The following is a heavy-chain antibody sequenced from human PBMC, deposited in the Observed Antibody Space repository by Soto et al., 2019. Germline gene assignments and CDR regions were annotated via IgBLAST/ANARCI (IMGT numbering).Heavy chain of an antibody. CDR1: GGTFSSYA. CDR3: ARDLVGIVVVPAAMGYYYGMDV. Sequence: SVKVSCKASGGTFSSYAISWVRQAPGQGLEWMGGIIPIFGTANYAQKFQGRVTITADESTSTAYMELSGLRSEDTAVYYCARDLVGIVVVPAAMGYYYGMDVWGQGTTVTVSS. V-gene: IGHV1-69*13. J-gene: IGHJ6*02. D-gene: IGHD2-2*03. CDR2: IIPIFGTA.